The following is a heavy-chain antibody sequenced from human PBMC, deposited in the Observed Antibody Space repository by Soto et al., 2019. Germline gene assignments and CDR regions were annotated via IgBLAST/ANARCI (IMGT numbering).Heavy chain of an antibody. CDR1: GFTFSDYY. J-gene: IGHJ4*02. D-gene: IGHD1-1*01. CDR2: SSNSGTFS. V-gene: IGHV3-11*06. Sequence: GGSLRLSCEGSGFTFSDYYISWIRQAPGKGLEWISYSSNSGTFSRYADSVKGRFSISRDNTKNLLYLQMNSLRAEDTAVYYCARSGDNYNRLDYWGQGAPVTVSS. CDR3: ARSGDNYNRLDY.